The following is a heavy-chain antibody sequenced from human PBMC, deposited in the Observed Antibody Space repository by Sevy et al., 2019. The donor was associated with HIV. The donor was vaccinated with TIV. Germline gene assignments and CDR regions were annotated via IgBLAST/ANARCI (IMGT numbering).Heavy chain of an antibody. CDR3: VRAIQLAASY. J-gene: IGHJ4*02. Sequence: GGSLRLSCAASGFTFSTYWMSWVRQAPGEGLEWVANINPDGSKIYYAESVKGRFTISRDSAKNSVFLQMTSLRAEDTAVYYCVRAIQLAASYWGQGMLVTVSS. CDR1: GFTFSTYW. CDR2: INPDGSKI. V-gene: IGHV3-7*02. D-gene: IGHD2-15*01.